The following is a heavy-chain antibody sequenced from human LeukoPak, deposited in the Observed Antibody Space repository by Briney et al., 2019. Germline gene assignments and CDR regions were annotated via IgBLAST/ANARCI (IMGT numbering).Heavy chain of an antibody. V-gene: IGHV6-1*01. CDR1: GDSVSSNSVT. Sequence: SQTLSLTCAISGDSVSSNSVTWNWIRQSPSRGLEWLGRTYYRSTWYNDYAVSVRGRITVNPDTSKNQFSLHLNSVTPEGTAVYYCARRLTQYDCFDPWGQGVLVTVSS. CDR3: ARRLTQYDCFDP. CDR2: TYYRSTWYN. D-gene: IGHD2-2*01. J-gene: IGHJ5*02.